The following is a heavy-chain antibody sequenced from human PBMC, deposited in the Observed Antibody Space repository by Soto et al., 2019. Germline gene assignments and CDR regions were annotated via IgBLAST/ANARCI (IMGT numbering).Heavy chain of an antibody. J-gene: IGHJ5*02. D-gene: IGHD6-13*01. CDR3: ARDAGSSWYNWFDP. Sequence: PGGSLRLSCAASGFTFSSYETNWVRQAPGKGLEWVSYISSSGSTIYYADSVKGRFTISRDNAKNSLYLQMNSLRAEDTAVYYCARDAGSSWYNWFDPWGQGTLVTVSS. CDR2: ISSSGSTI. V-gene: IGHV3-48*03. CDR1: GFTFSSYE.